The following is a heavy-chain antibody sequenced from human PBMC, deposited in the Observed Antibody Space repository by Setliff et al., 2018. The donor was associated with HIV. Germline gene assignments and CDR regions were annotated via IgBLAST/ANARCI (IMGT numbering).Heavy chain of an antibody. CDR3: AKGFRPVDTALVSGPTY. CDR2: IRYDGSNQ. Sequence: PGGSLRLSCADSGLTFSSYGMHWVRQAPGKGLEWVALIRYDGSNQYYADSVKGRFTISRDNSKNTLYLQMNSLRAEDTAVYYCAKGFRPVDTALVSGPTYWGQGIRVTVS. CDR1: GLTFSSYG. D-gene: IGHD5-18*01. J-gene: IGHJ4*02. V-gene: IGHV3-30*02.